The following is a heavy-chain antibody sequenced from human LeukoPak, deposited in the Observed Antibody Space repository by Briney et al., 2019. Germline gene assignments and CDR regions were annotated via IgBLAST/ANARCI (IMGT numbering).Heavy chain of an antibody. CDR2: IYGTGSP. V-gene: IGHV3-66*02. CDR1: GFTVSSNY. CDR3: ATEVTAGTHFKY. J-gene: IGHJ4*02. Sequence: GGSLRLSCAASGFTVSSNYMSWVRQAPGKGLEWVSVIYGTGSPYYADSVKGRFTISRDNSKNTLYLQMNSLRAEDTAVYSCATEVTAGTHFKYWGQGILVTVSS. D-gene: IGHD6-13*01.